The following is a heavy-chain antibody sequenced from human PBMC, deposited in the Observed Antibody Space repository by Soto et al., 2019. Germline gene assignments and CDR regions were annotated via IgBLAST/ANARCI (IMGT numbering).Heavy chain of an antibody. CDR2: MYHSGTK. D-gene: IGHD6-13*01. CDR3: ARRGDRAAATNWFDP. V-gene: IGHV4-39*01. Sequence: SETLSLTXSVSGGSVSRGGYYWGWIRQPPGKGLEWIGSMYHSGTKYYNPSLKSRVTISIDTSKNQVSLNLTSATALDTAVYYCARRGDRAAATNWFDPWGQGLLVTVSS. CDR1: GGSVSRGGYY. J-gene: IGHJ5*02.